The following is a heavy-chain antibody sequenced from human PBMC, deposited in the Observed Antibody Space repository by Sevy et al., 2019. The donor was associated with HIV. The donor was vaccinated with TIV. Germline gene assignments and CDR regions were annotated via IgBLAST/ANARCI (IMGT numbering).Heavy chain of an antibody. V-gene: IGHV3-7*01. Sequence: GGSLRLSCAASGFTFSSYWMSWVRQAPGKGLEWVANIKQDGSEKYYVDSVKGRFTISRDNAKNSLYQQMNSLRAEDMAVYYCASTYDYVWGSYRSFGAFDIWGQGTMVTVSS. J-gene: IGHJ3*02. CDR1: GFTFSSYW. D-gene: IGHD3-16*02. CDR3: ASTYDYVWGSYRSFGAFDI. CDR2: IKQDGSEK.